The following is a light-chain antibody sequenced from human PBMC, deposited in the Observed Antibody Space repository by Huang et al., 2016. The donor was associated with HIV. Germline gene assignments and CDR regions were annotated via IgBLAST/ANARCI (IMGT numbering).Light chain of an antibody. J-gene: IGKJ1*01. CDR2: WAS. CDR1: QSVYSSSTSKDY. CDR3: QQSYSIPRT. Sequence: DIIMTQSPDSLAVSLGERATLNCRSSQSVYSSSTSKDYMAWFQQKPGQPPRLLLFWASTREAGVPDRFSGSGSGTHFTLTIANLEAEDAAIYYCQQSYSIPRTFGQGTKVEIK. V-gene: IGKV4-1*01.